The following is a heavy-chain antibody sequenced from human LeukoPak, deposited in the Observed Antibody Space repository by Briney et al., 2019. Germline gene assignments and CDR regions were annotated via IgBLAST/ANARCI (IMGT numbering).Heavy chain of an antibody. CDR2: IYYSGST. D-gene: IGHD2-21*01. J-gene: IGHJ3*02. Sequence: PSETLSLTCTVSGGSISSYYWSWIRQPPGKGLEWIGYIYYSGSTNYNPSLKSRVTISVDTSKNQFSLKLSSVSAAYTAVYYCARAAYCGGDCYSGAFDIWGQGTMVTVSS. CDR3: ARAAYCGGDCYSGAFDI. CDR1: GGSISSYY. V-gene: IGHV4-59*01.